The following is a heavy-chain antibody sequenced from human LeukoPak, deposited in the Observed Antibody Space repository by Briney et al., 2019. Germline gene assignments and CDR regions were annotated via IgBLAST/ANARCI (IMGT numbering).Heavy chain of an antibody. D-gene: IGHD6-19*01. Sequence: GGSLRLSCAASGFTFSNHWMYWGRQAPGKGLVWVSYINSDGSSTSYADSVKGRFTISRDNAQDTVYLQMHSLTAEDTAVYYCTRIFSSRGWWYFDYWGQGTLVTVSS. J-gene: IGHJ4*02. CDR1: GFTFSNHW. CDR2: INSDGSST. V-gene: IGHV3-74*01. CDR3: TRIFSSRGWWYFDY.